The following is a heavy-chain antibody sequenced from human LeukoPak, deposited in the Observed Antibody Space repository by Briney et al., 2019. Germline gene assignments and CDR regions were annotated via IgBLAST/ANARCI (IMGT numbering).Heavy chain of an antibody. J-gene: IGHJ4*02. D-gene: IGHD3-22*01. CDR3: AREQYYYDSSGRARPVDY. CDR2: IYYSGST. CDR1: GGSISSSSYY. Sequence: PSETLSLTCTVSGGSISSSSYYWGWIRQPPGKGLEWIGSIYYSGSTYYNPSFKSRVTISVDTSKNQFSLKLSSVTAADTAVYYCAREQYYYDSSGRARPVDYWGQGTLVTVSS. V-gene: IGHV4-39*07.